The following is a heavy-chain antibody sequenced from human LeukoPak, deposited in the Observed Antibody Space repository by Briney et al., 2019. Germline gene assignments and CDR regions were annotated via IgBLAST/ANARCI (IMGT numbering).Heavy chain of an antibody. V-gene: IGHV5-10-1*01. CDR1: GYSFTSYW. D-gene: IGHD3-22*01. CDR3: ARHQDTYYNSSKDDY. CDR2: IDPSDSYT. J-gene: IGHJ4*02. Sequence: GESLKISCKGSGYSFTSYWISWVRQMPGKGLERMGRIDPSDSYTNYSASFQGHVTISADKSISTAYLQWSSLKASDTAMYYCARHQDTYYNSSKDDYWGQGTLVTVSS.